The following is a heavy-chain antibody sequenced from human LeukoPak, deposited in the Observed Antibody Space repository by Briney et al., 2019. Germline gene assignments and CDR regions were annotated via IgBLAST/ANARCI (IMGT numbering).Heavy chain of an antibody. CDR2: IWYDGSSK. V-gene: IGHV3-33*01. Sequence: GGSLRLSCAASGFTFSSYGMHWVRQAPGKGLEWVAVIWYDGSSKYYADSVKGRFTISRDNSKNTLYLQMNSLRAEDTAVYYCARDYGSSSGFDYWGQGTLVTVSS. CDR1: GFTFSSYG. CDR3: ARDYGSSSGFDY. J-gene: IGHJ4*02. D-gene: IGHD6-6*01.